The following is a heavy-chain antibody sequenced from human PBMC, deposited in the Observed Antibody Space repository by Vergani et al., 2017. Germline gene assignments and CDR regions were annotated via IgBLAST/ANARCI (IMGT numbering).Heavy chain of an antibody. CDR2: ISSSSSYI. V-gene: IGHV3-21*01. CDR1: GFTFSSYS. Sequence: EVQLVESGGGLVKPGGSLRLSCAASGFTFSSYSMNWVRQAPGKGLEWVSFISSSSSYIYYADSVKGRFTISRDNATNSLHLQMNSLRGEDTAVYYCARDRSPTGYYTNYFDYWGQGTLVTVSS. J-gene: IGHJ4*02. D-gene: IGHD3/OR15-3a*01. CDR3: ARDRSPTGYYTNYFDY.